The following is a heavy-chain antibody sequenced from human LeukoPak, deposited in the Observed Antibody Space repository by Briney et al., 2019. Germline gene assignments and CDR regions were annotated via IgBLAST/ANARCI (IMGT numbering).Heavy chain of an antibody. CDR3: AKKGYYGSGTYYLSYPLDY. CDR2: ISGSGGST. J-gene: IGHJ4*01. CDR1: GFTFSSYA. Sequence: GGSLRLSCAASGFTFSSYAMSWVRQAPGKGLEWVSAISGSGGSTYYADSVKGRFTISRDNSKNTLYLQMNSLRAEDTAVYYCAKKGYYGSGTYYLSYPLDYWGHGTLVTVFS. D-gene: IGHD3-10*01. V-gene: IGHV3-23*01.